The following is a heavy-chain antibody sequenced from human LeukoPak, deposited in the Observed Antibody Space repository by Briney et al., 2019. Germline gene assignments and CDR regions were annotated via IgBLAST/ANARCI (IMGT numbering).Heavy chain of an antibody. CDR1: GFRFSDYW. CDR3: ARVHTVVTPFDS. CDR2: IKKDGSET. V-gene: IGHV3-7*01. D-gene: IGHD4-23*01. J-gene: IGHJ4*02. Sequence: GGSLRLSCVVSGFRFSDYWMSWVRQAPGKGLEWVANIKKDGSETFYVDSVKGRFTISRDNAKSSLYLQMNSLRAEDTAVYYCARVHTVVTPFDSWGQGTLVTVSS.